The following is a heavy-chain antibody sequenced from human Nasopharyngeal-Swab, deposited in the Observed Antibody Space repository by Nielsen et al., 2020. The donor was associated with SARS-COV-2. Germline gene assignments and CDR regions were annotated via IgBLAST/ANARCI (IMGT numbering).Heavy chain of an antibody. V-gene: IGHV3-21*01. CDR2: ISSSSSYI. CDR1: GFTFNNYN. Sequence: GESLKISCAASGFTFNNYNFNWVRQAPGKGLEWVSSISSSSSYIYYADSVKGRFTISRDNAKNSLYLQMNSLRAEDTAVYYCALLGWFDPWGQGTLVTVSS. J-gene: IGHJ5*02. CDR3: ALLGWFDP.